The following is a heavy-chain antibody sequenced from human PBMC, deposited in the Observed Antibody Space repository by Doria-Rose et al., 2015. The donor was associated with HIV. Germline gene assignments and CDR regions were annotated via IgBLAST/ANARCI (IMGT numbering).Heavy chain of an antibody. CDR2: INPSDGTA. CDR1: GYPLXSXY. V-gene: IGHV1-46*01. CDR3: AREGISGSADY. D-gene: IGHD1-20*01. J-gene: IGHJ4*02. Sequence: EXRSPGXSXKLXCXAXGYPLXSXYIHWVRQAAGQGLEWMGIINPSDGTATYGQRFQGRVTLTSDTSTGTVYMDLSSLRSDDTGVYYCAREGISGSADYWGQGTPVTVSP.